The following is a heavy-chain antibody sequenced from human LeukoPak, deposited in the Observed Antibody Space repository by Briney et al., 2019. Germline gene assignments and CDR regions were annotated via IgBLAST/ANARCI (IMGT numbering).Heavy chain of an antibody. CDR3: ARGISSTFDA. Sequence: SQTLSLTCAISGDSVSSNRAAWNWIRQAPARGLEWLGRTDSRSQWYSEYAVSVKIRITINPDTFKNQFSLELNAVIPHYTAIYYCARGISSTFDAWGQGILVTVSS. CDR2: TDSRSQWYS. V-gene: IGHV6-1*01. J-gene: IGHJ5*02. CDR1: GDSVSSNRAA.